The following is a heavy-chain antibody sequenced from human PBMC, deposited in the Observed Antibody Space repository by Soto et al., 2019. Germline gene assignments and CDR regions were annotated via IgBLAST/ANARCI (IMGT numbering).Heavy chain of an antibody. D-gene: IGHD6-19*01. CDR1: EYTCSANW. CDR3: VREGSSGWHFES. Sequence: GGSLRCAGGAPEYTCSANWMSWVRQDPGKGLEWVDNLMQDGSQKYLVDSVKGRFTISRDNAKNSLYLRMNSLRAEATAGSYCVREGSSGWHFESWRQGTLVT. V-gene: IGHV3-7*01. J-gene: IGHJ4*02. CDR2: LMQDGSQK.